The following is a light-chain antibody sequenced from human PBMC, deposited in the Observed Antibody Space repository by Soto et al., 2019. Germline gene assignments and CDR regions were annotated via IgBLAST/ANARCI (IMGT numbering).Light chain of an antibody. CDR1: SNDVGAYNF. V-gene: IGLV2-14*01. J-gene: IGLJ3*02. CDR3: ASYASGGTPWV. Sequence: QSALTQPACVSGSPGQSITITCAGTSNDVGAYNFVSWYQQRPGKAPKLVIFAVSDRPSGVSNRFSGSRSGYTASLTISGLQSEDEAFYYCASYASGGTPWVFGGGTKLTVL. CDR2: AVS.